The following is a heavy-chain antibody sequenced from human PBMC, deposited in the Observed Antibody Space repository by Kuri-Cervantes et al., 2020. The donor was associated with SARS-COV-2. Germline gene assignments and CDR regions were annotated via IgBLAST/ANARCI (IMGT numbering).Heavy chain of an antibody. Sequence: ASVKVSCKASGYTFTGYYMHWVRQAPGQGLEWMGWINPNSGGTNYAQKFQGRVTMTRDTSFSTAYMELSRLRSDDTAVYYCARDGIRWFRFQHWGQGTLVTVSS. V-gene: IGHV1-2*02. J-gene: IGHJ1*01. CDR1: GYTFTGYY. CDR3: ARDGIRWFRFQH. D-gene: IGHD4-23*01. CDR2: INPNSGGT.